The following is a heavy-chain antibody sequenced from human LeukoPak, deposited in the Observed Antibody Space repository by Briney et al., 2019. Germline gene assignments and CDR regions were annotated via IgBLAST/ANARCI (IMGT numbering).Heavy chain of an antibody. CDR3: VREGNELLSKNFDY. Sequence: WMGYINPHSGGTNSPQKFQGRVTMTTDTSLSAAYMELSSLISDDTAMYYCVREGNELLSKNFDYWGQGTLVTVSS. D-gene: IGHD2-21*02. J-gene: IGHJ4*02. V-gene: IGHV1-2*02. CDR2: INPHSGGT.